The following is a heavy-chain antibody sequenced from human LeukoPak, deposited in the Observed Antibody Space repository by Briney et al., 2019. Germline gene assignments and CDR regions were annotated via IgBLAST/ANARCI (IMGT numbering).Heavy chain of an antibody. V-gene: IGHV4-39*01. Sequence: KASETLSLTCTVSGGSISSSVYYWGWIRQPPGKVLEWIGIINYSVTTYYSPSLKSRLIISVDTSTNQSSLNLISVTAADTAVYYCARQYSRGWCLDLWGQGTLVTVSS. D-gene: IGHD6-19*01. CDR3: ARQYSRGWCLDL. J-gene: IGHJ4*02. CDR2: INYSVTT. CDR1: GGSISSSVYY.